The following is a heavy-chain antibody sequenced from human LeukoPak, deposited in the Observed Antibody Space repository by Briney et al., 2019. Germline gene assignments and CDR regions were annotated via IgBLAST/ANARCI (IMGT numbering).Heavy chain of an antibody. CDR1: GGSISNKY. D-gene: IGHD6-6*01. Sequence: PAETLSLTCTVSGGSISNKYWSWIRQPPGKGLEWLGYIYYSGSTNYNPSLKSRVTLLINTSKSQFSMKLSYVTAADTAVYFCARDWGVGGRPGYMDVWGKGTTVTVSS. CDR2: IYYSGST. V-gene: IGHV4-59*01. CDR3: ARDWGVGGRPGYMDV. J-gene: IGHJ6*03.